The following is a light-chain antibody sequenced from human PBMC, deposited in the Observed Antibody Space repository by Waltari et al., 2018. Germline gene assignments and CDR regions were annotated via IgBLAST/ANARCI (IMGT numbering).Light chain of an antibody. Sequence: QHLPGTPPKLIIDGSNRRRSVVPERLSGFKPGTSASLAISELRSEDEADYYCAALDDSLSGVVFGGGTKLTVL. J-gene: IGLJ2*01. CDR2: GSN. V-gene: IGLV1-47*01. CDR3: AALDDSLSGVV.